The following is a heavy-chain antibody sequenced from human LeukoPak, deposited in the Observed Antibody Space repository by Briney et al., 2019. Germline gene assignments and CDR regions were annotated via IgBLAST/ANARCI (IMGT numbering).Heavy chain of an antibody. Sequence: SETLSLTCTVSGGSVSRVSSYWSWIRQPPGKGLEWIGYIYYSGSTNYNPSLKSRVTISVDTSKNQFSLRVSSVTAADTAVYYCARHLNNCGDDCYIFDYWGQGTLVTVSS. J-gene: IGHJ4*02. CDR2: IYYSGST. CDR3: ARHLNNCGDDCYIFDY. CDR1: GGSVSRVSSY. V-gene: IGHV4-61*01. D-gene: IGHD2-21*01.